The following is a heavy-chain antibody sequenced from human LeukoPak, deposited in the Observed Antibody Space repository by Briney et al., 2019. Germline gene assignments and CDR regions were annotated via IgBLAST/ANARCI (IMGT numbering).Heavy chain of an antibody. CDR3: ARWAYDSSGYSLYFDY. CDR1: GGSISSYY. J-gene: IGHJ4*02. V-gene: IGHV4-59*01. Sequence: SQTLSLTCTVSGGSISSYYWSWIPQPPGKGLEWIGYIYYSGSTNYNPSLKRRVTISVDTSKNQFSLKLSSMTAADTAVYYCARWAYDSSGYSLYFDYWGQGTLVTVSS. D-gene: IGHD3-22*01. CDR2: IYYSGST.